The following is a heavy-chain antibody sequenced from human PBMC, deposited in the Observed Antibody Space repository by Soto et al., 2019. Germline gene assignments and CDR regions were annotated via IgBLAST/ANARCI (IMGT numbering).Heavy chain of an antibody. D-gene: IGHD6-13*01. CDR2: IYHGGST. J-gene: IGHJ4*02. CDR3: ARGVGGIAGNLDS. V-gene: IGHV4-4*02. Sequence: QVQLQESGPGLVKPSGTLSLTCAVSGGSISSSNWWNWVRQSPGKGLEWIGEIYHGGSTNYNPSLTSRVTISIDKSKNQFSLRLSSVTAADTAVYYCARGVGGIAGNLDSWGQGTLVTVSS. CDR1: GGSISSSNW.